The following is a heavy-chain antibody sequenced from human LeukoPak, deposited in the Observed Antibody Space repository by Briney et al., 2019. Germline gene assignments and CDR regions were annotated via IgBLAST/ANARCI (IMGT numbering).Heavy chain of an antibody. CDR2: IIPIFGTA. CDR3: ARDGGYCSSTSCYKYYYYYMDV. Sequence: ASVKVSCKASGGTFSSYAISWVRQAPGQGLEWMGGIIPIFGTANYAQKFQGRVTITTDESTSTAYMELSSLRSEDTAVYYCARDGGYCSSTSCYKYYYYYMDVWGKGTTVTVSS. J-gene: IGHJ6*03. CDR1: GGTFSSYA. D-gene: IGHD2-2*01. V-gene: IGHV1-69*05.